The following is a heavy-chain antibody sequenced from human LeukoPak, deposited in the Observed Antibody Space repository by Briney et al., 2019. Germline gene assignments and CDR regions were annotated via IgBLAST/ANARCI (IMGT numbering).Heavy chain of an antibody. CDR1: GFTFSGYS. CDR3: AREHPPGTTDY. J-gene: IGHJ4*02. Sequence: GGSLRLSCAASGFTFSGYSMHGVRQAPGKGPEYVLVISGYGDTTYYTNAVKGRFTISRDNSKNTLYLQMGSLRDDDLAVYYCAREHPPGTTDYWGQGTLVTVSS. D-gene: IGHD3-10*01. V-gene: IGHV3-64*01. CDR2: ISGYGDTT.